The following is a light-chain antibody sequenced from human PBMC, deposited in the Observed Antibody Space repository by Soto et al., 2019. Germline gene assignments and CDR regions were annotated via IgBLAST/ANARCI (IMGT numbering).Light chain of an antibody. V-gene: IGLV2-23*02. CDR2: EVS. CDR1: SSDVGSYNF. J-gene: IGLJ1*01. CDR3: CSYAGSSTPLS. Sequence: QSVLTQAASVSGSPGQSITISCTGTSSDVGSYNFDSWYQQHPGKAPKVMIYEVSKRPSGVSNRFSGSKSGNTASLTISGLQAEDEADYYCCSYAGSSTPLSFGTGTKVTVL.